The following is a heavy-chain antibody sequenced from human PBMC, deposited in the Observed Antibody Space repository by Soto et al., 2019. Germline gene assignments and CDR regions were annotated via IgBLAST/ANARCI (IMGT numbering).Heavy chain of an antibody. J-gene: IGHJ6*02. CDR1: GFTFSSYA. CDR2: IKQDGSEK. CDR3: ARDLAALPGYYGMDV. Sequence: GGSLRLSCAASGFTFSSYAMSWVRQAPGKGLEWVANIKQDGSEKYYVDSVKGRFTISRDNAKNSLYLQMNSLRAEDTAVYYCARDLAALPGYYGMDVWGQGTTVTVSS. V-gene: IGHV3-7*01. D-gene: IGHD6-13*01.